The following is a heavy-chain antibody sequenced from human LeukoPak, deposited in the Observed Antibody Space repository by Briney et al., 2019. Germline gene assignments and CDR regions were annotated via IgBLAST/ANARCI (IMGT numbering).Heavy chain of an antibody. CDR3: AREVTGDFFDY. V-gene: IGHV3-21*01. CDR2: ISSSSSYI. Sequence: GGSLRLSCAASGFTFSSYAMSWVRQAPGKGLEWVSSISSSSSYIYYADSVKGRFTISRDNAKNSLYLQMNSLRAEDTAVYYCAREVTGDFFDYWGQGTLVTVSS. CDR1: GFTFSSYA. D-gene: IGHD2-21*02. J-gene: IGHJ4*02.